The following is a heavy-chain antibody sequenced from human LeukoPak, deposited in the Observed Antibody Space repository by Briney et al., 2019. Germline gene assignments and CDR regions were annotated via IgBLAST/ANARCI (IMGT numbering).Heavy chain of an antibody. Sequence: GASVKVSCKASGYTFTSYYMHWVRQAPGQGLEWVGIINPSGGSTSYAQKFQGRVTMTRDTSTSTVYMELSSVRSEDTAVYYCARVNILTGPYWYFDLWGRGTLVTVSP. V-gene: IGHV1-46*01. CDR1: GYTFTSYY. J-gene: IGHJ2*01. CDR3: ARVNILTGPYWYFDL. D-gene: IGHD3-9*01. CDR2: INPSGGST.